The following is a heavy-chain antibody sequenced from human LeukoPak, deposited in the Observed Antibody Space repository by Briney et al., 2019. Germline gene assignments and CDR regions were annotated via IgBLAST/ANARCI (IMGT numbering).Heavy chain of an antibody. V-gene: IGHV3-66*02. D-gene: IGHD2-8*01. J-gene: IGHJ4*02. CDR3: ARDADLSSYFDY. CDR2: IYAGDNT. Sequence: GGSLRLSCAASGFSVSSSYMSWVRQAPGKGLDWVSVIYAGDNTYYADSVKGRFTISRDSSKNTLYLQMNSLRAEDTAVYYCARDADLSSYFDYWGQGTLVTVSS. CDR1: GFSVSSSY.